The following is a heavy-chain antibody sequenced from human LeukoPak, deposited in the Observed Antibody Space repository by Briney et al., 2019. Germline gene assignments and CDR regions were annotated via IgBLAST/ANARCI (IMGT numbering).Heavy chain of an antibody. CDR1: GFTFSIYW. V-gene: IGHV3-7*01. CDR3: ARWDAYCSGGRCYSGDFAFDI. D-gene: IGHD2-15*01. Sequence: GGSLRLSCAASGFTFSIYWMSWVRQAPGKGLEWVASMKGDGSVKHFLNSVEGRFTISRDNAKNSLYLQMNSLRAEDTAVYYCARWDAYCSGGRCYSGDFAFDIWGQGTMVTVSS. CDR2: MKGDGSVK. J-gene: IGHJ3*02.